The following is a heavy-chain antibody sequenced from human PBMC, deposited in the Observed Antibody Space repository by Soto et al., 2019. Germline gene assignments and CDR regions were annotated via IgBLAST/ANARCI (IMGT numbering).Heavy chain of an antibody. V-gene: IGHV4-59*01. CDR2: IYYSGST. D-gene: IGHD3-16*02. J-gene: IGHJ3*02. CDR1: GGSISSYY. CDR3: ARGLGELSLGALDI. Sequence: PSETLSLTCTVSGGSISSYYWSWIRQPPGKGLEWIGYIYYSGSTNYNPSLKSRVTISVDTSKNQFSLKLSSVTAADTAVYYCARGLGELSLGALDIWGQGTMVTVSS.